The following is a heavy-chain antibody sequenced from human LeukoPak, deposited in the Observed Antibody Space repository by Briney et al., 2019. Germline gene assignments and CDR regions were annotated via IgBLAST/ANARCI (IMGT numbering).Heavy chain of an antibody. J-gene: IGHJ4*02. CDR2: ISSSSSYI. CDR1: RVTFSGYT. D-gene: IGHD4-17*01. Sequence: GGSLRLSCTASRVTFSGYTMNWVRQAPGKGLEWVSSISSSSSYIYYADSVKGRFTISRDNAKNSLYLQMNSLRAEDTAVYYCARHLSYGDYFGYWGQGTLVTVSS. V-gene: IGHV3-21*01. CDR3: ARHLSYGDYFGY.